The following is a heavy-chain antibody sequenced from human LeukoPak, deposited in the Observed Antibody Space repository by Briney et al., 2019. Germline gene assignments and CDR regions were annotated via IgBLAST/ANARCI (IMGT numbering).Heavy chain of an antibody. CDR2: IWYDGSNK. CDR3: ARGFVWGSYRPYYYGMDV. J-gene: IGHJ6*02. Sequence: QSGGSLRLSCAASGFTFSSYGMHWVRQAPGKGLEWVAVIWYDGSNKYYADSVKGRFTISRDNSKNTLYLQMNSLRVEDTAVYYCARGFVWGSYRPYYYGMDVWGQGTTVTVSS. D-gene: IGHD3-16*02. V-gene: IGHV3-33*01. CDR1: GFTFSSYG.